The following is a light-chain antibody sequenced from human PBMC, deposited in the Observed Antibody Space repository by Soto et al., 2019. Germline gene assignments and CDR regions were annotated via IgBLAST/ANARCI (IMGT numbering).Light chain of an antibody. CDR3: HQYKAYRA. Sequence: DIQMTHSPSTLSGSVGDRVAITSRASQTISSWLAWYQQKPGKAPKLLIYKASTLKSGVPSRFSGSGSGTEFTLTISSLQPDDFATYYCHQYKAYRALGQGTKVDIK. J-gene: IGKJ1*01. CDR2: KAS. CDR1: QTISSW. V-gene: IGKV1-5*03.